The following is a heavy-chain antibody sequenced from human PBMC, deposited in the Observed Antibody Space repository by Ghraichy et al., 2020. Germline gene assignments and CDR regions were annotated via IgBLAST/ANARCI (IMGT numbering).Heavy chain of an antibody. J-gene: IGHJ4*02. CDR2: IRYDGSNK. Sequence: LSLTCAASGFTFSSYGMHWVRQAPGKGLEWVAFIRYDGSNKYYADSVKGRFTISRDNSKNTLYLQMNSLRAEDTAVYYCARIAAAGTAPPFWGQGTLVTVSS. V-gene: IGHV3-30*02. CDR3: ARIAAAGTAPPF. CDR1: GFTFSSYG. D-gene: IGHD6-13*01.